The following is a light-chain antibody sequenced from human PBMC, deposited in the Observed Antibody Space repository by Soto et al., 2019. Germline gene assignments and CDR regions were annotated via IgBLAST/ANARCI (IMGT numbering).Light chain of an antibody. CDR1: QTVNSDY. CDR2: GAS. Sequence: EIVFTQSPGTLSLSPGETATLSCRASQTVNSDYLAWVQQRPGQAPRLLIYGASNRATGIPARFSGSGSRTDLTLTISDLEPEDFAVYYCQQHSHWPPWTFGQGTKVDI. V-gene: IGKV3-11*01. J-gene: IGKJ1*01. CDR3: QQHSHWPPWT.